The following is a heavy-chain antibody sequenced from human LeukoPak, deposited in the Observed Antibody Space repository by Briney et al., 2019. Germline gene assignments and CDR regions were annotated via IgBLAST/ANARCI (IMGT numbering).Heavy chain of an antibody. V-gene: IGHV3-64*01. J-gene: IGHJ5*01. Sequence: GRSLRLSCAASGFTFSSYSMHWVRQAPGKGLEYVSSISPYGGSTYYANSVKGRFTISRDNSKNTLHLQMGSLRAEDTAVYYCARTRDDYDSGSYLGWFDPWGQGTRVTVSS. CDR3: ARTRDDYDSGSYLGWFDP. D-gene: IGHD3-10*01. CDR2: ISPYGGST. CDR1: GFTFSSYS.